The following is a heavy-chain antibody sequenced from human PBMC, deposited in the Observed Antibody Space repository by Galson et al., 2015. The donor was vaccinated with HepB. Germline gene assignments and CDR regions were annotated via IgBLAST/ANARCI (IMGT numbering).Heavy chain of an antibody. CDR2: MNPNSGNT. CDR3: AMGTSPYYDILTGYPN. D-gene: IGHD3-9*01. Sequence: SGYTFTSYDINWVRQATGQGLEWMGWMNPNSGNTGYAQKFQGRVTMTRNTSISTAYMELSSLRSEDTAVYYCAMGTSPYYDILTGYPNWGQGTLVTVSS. V-gene: IGHV1-8*01. J-gene: IGHJ4*02. CDR1: GYTFTSYD.